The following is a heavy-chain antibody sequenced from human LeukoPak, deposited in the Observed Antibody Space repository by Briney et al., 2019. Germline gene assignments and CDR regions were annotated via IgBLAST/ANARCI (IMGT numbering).Heavy chain of an antibody. V-gene: IGHV3-9*01. J-gene: IGHJ4*02. CDR1: GFTFDDYA. CDR3: ARVRGYSYGYFDY. CDR2: ISWNGATV. Sequence: GRSLRLSCATSGFTFDDYAMHWVRQAPGKGLEWVSGISWNGATVGYADSVEGRFTISRDNANNSLYLQMNSLTAEDTALYYCARVRGYSYGYFDYWGQGTLVTVSS. D-gene: IGHD5-18*01.